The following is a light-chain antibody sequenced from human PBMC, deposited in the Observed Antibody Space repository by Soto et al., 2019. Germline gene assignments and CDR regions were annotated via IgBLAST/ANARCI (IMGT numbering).Light chain of an antibody. V-gene: IGKV3-15*01. CDR2: GAS. CDR1: QSVYSN. Sequence: EIVMTQSPGTLSVSPGERVTLSCRASQSVYSNIAWYQQKPGQGPRLLIYGASTRATGIPGRFTGSGSGTEFTLTISSLQSEDSAVYYCQQDAHWPPYTFGQGTKLEIK. CDR3: QQDAHWPPYT. J-gene: IGKJ2*01.